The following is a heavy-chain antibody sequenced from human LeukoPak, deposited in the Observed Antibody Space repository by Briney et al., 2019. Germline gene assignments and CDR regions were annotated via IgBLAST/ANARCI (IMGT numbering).Heavy chain of an antibody. D-gene: IGHD5-18*01. CDR3: ARQARPDTAMGKDWFDP. CDR1: GFTFSSYS. J-gene: IGHJ5*02. Sequence: GGSLRLSCAASGFTFSSYSMNWVRQAPGKGLEWVSSISSSSSYIYYADSVKGRFTISRDNAKNSLYLQMNSLRAEDTAVYYCARQARPDTAMGKDWFDPWGQGTLVTVSS. V-gene: IGHV3-21*01. CDR2: ISSSSSYI.